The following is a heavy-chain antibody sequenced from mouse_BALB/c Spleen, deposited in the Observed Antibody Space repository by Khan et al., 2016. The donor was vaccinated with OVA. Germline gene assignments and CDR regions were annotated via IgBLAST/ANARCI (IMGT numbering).Heavy chain of an antibody. CDR1: GYTFTSYY. V-gene: IGHV1S81*02. Sequence: QVQLQQSGAELVKPGASVRLSCKASGYTFTSYYLYWVKQRPGQGLEWIGDINPSSGGTNFNEKFKSKATLTVDKPSSTAYIQLNSLTSEDSAVYYCSRSGYGSFAYWGQGTLVTVSA. CDR3: SRSGYGSFAY. D-gene: IGHD2-2*01. CDR2: INPSSGGT. J-gene: IGHJ3*01.